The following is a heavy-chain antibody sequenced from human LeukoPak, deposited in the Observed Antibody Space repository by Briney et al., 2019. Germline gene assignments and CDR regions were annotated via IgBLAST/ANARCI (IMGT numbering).Heavy chain of an antibody. Sequence: SETLSLTCAVYGGSFSGYYWGWIRQPPGKGLEWIGSIYYSGSTYYNPSLKSRVTISIDTSKKQFSLKLSSVTAADTAVYYCARGVYYYGSGTYYTKWGQGILVTVSS. D-gene: IGHD3-10*01. CDR1: GGSFSGYY. CDR3: ARGVYYYGSGTYYTK. V-gene: IGHV4-34*01. J-gene: IGHJ4*02. CDR2: IYYSGST.